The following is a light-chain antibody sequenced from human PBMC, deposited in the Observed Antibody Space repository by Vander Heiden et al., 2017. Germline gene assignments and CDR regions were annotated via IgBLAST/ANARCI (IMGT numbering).Light chain of an antibody. Sequence: SYDLTQPPSVSVSPGQPASLTCSGDHLGQRYAWWYQQKPGQSPVLVIYENNKRPSGIPERFSASNSGNTATLTISGTQPMDEADYYCQVWDDNTLWVFGGGTKLTVL. CDR3: QVWDDNTLWV. CDR2: ENN. V-gene: IGLV3-1*01. J-gene: IGLJ3*02. CDR1: HLGQRY.